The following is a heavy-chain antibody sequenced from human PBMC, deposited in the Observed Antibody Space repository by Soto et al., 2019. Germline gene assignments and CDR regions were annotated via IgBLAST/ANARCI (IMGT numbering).Heavy chain of an antibody. V-gene: IGHV3-23*01. Sequence: GGSLRLSCAASGFTFSNYWMHWVRQGPGKGLEWVAPISGSGGSTYYADSVKGRFTISRDNSKNTLYLQMNSLRAEDTAVYYCAKLFGSSGWPFDYWGQGTLVTVSS. CDR3: AKLFGSSGWPFDY. CDR2: ISGSGGST. CDR1: GFTFSNYW. D-gene: IGHD6-19*01. J-gene: IGHJ4*02.